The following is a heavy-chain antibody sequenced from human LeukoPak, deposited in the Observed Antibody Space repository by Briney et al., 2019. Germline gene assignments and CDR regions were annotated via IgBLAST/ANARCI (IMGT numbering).Heavy chain of an antibody. CDR3: AKVVTRGSYYFDY. J-gene: IGHJ4*02. Sequence: GGSLRLSCAASGFTFSSYAMSWVRQAPVKGLEWVSAISAGGGSTYYADSVKGRFTISRDNSNNTLFLQMNSLRAEDTAVFYCAKVVTRGSYYFDYWGQGTLVTVSS. CDR1: GFTFSSYA. CDR2: ISAGGGST. D-gene: IGHD3-10*01. V-gene: IGHV3-23*01.